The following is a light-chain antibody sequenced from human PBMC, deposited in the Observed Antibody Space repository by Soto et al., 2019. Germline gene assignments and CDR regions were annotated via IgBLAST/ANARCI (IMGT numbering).Light chain of an antibody. J-gene: IGKJ5*01. CDR1: QSVNSE. CDR3: KQYKSWSPIT. Sequence: ESMVTQWAATLSLSPAETATLYCRASQSVNSELGWYQQKRGQAPRLLIFDASTRATGIPARFSCSWSGTEFTRTSSGLQSEDFAVYSCKQYKSWSPITFGRGTRLEIK. CDR2: DAS. V-gene: IGKV3-15*01.